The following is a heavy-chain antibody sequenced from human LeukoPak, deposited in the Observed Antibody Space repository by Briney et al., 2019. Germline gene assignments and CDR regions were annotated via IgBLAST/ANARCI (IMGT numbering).Heavy chain of an antibody. J-gene: IGHJ4*02. CDR3: ARDLASCAGDCYSDGFDY. V-gene: IGHV4-38-2*02. CDR2: IYHGGST. D-gene: IGHD2-21*02. CDR1: GYSISSGYY. Sequence: SETLSLTCTVSGYSISSGYYWGWIRQSPGEGLEWIGSIYHGGSTYYNPSLRSRVIVSVDTSKNHFSLKMSSVTAADTAVYYCARDLASCAGDCYSDGFDYWGQGALVTVSS.